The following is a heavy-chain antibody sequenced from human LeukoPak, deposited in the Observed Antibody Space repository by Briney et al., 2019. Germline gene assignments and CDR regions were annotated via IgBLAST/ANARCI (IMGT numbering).Heavy chain of an antibody. D-gene: IGHD5-18*01. CDR1: GGSLSSYY. J-gene: IGHJ4*02. V-gene: IGHV4-59*08. CDR3: ARHVGGDSYGYFDY. Sequence: SETLSLTCTVSGGSLSSYYWSWIRQPPGKGREWIGYIYYSGSTNYNPSLKSRVPISVDTSKKQFSLKLSSVTAADTAVYYCARHVGGDSYGYFDYWGQGTLVTVSS. CDR2: IYYSGST.